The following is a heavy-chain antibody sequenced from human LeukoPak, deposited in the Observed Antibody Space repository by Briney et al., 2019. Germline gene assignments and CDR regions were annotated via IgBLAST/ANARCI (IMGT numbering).Heavy chain of an antibody. D-gene: IGHD6-13*01. V-gene: IGHV3-7*01. Sequence: GGSLRLYCAASGSTFSSYWMSWVRQAPGKGLEWVANRKQDGSEKYYVDSVKGRFTISRDNAKNSLYLQMNSLRAEDTAVYYCAREYSSSWYEIRYYYYMDVWGKGTTVTISS. CDR2: RKQDGSEK. CDR3: AREYSSSWYEIRYYYYMDV. J-gene: IGHJ6*03. CDR1: GSTFSSYW.